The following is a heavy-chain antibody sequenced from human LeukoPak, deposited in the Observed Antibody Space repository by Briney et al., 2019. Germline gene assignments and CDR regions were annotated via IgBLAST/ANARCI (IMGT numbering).Heavy chain of an antibody. CDR3: AKAHSFYDSSGYYFDY. J-gene: IGHJ4*02. CDR2: ISGSGGST. D-gene: IGHD3-22*01. V-gene: IGHV3-23*01. CDR1: EFTFSSNA. Sequence: PGGSLGLSCAASEFTFSSNAMSWVRQAPGKGRKWVPPISGSGGSTYYADSVKGRFTISSDNSKNTLYLQMNSLRAEDTAVYYCAKAHSFYDSSGYYFDYWGQGTLVTVSS.